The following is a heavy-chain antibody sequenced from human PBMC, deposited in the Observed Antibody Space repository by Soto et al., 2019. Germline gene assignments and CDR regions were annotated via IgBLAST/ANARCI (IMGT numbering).Heavy chain of an antibody. J-gene: IGHJ6*01. D-gene: IGHD3-10*01. Sequence: PSETLSLTCAVYGGSFSGYYWSWIRQPPGKGLEWIGEINHSGSTNYNPSLKSRVTISVDTSKNQFSLKLSSVTAADTAVYYCARPWLALRGYGSGSYYYYFFPGMAVWGHGTKVNVS. V-gene: IGHV4-34*01. CDR3: ARPWLALRGYGSGSYYYYFFPGMAV. CDR1: GGSFSGYY. CDR2: INHSGST.